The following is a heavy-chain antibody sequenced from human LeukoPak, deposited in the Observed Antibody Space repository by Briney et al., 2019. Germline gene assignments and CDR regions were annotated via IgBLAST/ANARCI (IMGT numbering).Heavy chain of an antibody. Sequence: GGSLRLPCAASGFTFDDYAMHWVRQAPGKGLEWVSGISWNSGSIGYADSVKGRFTISRDNAKNSLYLQMNSLRAEDTALYYCAKDPDYGGNSYYFDYWGQGTLVTVSS. J-gene: IGHJ4*02. CDR2: ISWNSGSI. V-gene: IGHV3-9*01. D-gene: IGHD4-23*01. CDR3: AKDPDYGGNSYYFDY. CDR1: GFTFDDYA.